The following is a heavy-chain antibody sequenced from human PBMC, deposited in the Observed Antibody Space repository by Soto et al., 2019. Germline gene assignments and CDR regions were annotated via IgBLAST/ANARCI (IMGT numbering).Heavy chain of an antibody. D-gene: IGHD3-3*01. CDR2: IYYSGST. CDR3: AGSRITIFGVVIKNYYYYGMDV. CDR1: GGSISSYY. V-gene: IGHV4-59*01. J-gene: IGHJ6*02. Sequence: SETLSLTCTVSGGSISSYYWSWIRQPPGKGLEWIGYIYYSGSTNYNPSLKSRVTISVDTSKNQFSLKLSSVTAADTAVYYCAGSRITIFGVVIKNYYYYGMDVWGQGTTVTVSS.